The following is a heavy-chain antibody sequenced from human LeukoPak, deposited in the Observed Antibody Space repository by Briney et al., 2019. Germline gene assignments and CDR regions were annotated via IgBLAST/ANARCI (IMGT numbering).Heavy chain of an antibody. CDR2: ISYDGSIN. D-gene: IGHD2-15*01. J-gene: IGHJ4*02. Sequence: GGSLRLSCVASGFTFNSYAVHWVRQAPGKGLDWVAVISYDGSINFYAASVKGRFTISRDNSKNTLYLQMNSLRAEDTALYFCARDRRYCGGGSCYFDYFFDYWGQGTLVTVSS. CDR1: GFTFNSYA. CDR3: ARDRRYCGGGSCYFDYFFDY. V-gene: IGHV3-30-3*01.